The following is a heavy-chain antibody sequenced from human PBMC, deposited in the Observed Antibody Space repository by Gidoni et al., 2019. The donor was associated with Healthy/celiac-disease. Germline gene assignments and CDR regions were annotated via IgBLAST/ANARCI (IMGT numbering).Heavy chain of an antibody. CDR3: ARDGAAVAGQLN. Sequence: EVQLVASGGGLVQHGGSLRLSCAASGFTVSSNYMSWVRQAPGKWLEWVSVIYSGCSTYYADSVKGRFTISRDNSKNTLYLQMNSLRAEDTAVYYCARDGAAVAGQLNWGQGTLVTVSS. V-gene: IGHV3-66*01. J-gene: IGHJ4*02. CDR1: GFTVSSNY. CDR2: IYSGCST. D-gene: IGHD6-19*01.